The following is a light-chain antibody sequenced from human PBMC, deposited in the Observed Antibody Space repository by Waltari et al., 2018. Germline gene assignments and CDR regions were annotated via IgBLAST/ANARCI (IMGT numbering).Light chain of an antibody. J-gene: IGKJ2*01. V-gene: IGKV1-33*01. CDR1: QDISYF. Sequence: DIQMTQSPSSLSASVGDRVTITCQASQDISYFLNWYHQRPGKAPNVVIYDASNLETGIPARFSGSGSGKDFTFTISNLQPADIGTYYCQQYDALPYTFGQGTKLEI. CDR3: QQYDALPYT. CDR2: DAS.